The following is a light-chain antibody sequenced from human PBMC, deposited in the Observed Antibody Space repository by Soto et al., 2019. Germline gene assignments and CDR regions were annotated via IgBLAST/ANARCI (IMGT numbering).Light chain of an antibody. V-gene: IGLV2-14*03. CDR3: SSYGASSTL. J-gene: IGLJ2*01. CDR2: DVS. CDR1: TSDIGGYNY. Sequence: QSSLTQPASVSGSPGQSITISCTGSTSDIGGYNYVSWYQQHPGKAPKLLIYDVSYRPSGISDRFSGSKSGNMASLTISGLQPEDEADYYCSSYGASSTLFGGGTKLTVL.